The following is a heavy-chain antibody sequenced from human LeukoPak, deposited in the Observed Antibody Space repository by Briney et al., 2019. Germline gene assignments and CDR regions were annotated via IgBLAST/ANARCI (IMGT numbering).Heavy chain of an antibody. CDR2: IDLSGSTL. J-gene: IGHJ4*02. D-gene: IGHD1-26*01. CDR3: ARDPPPVVGTAGFDY. Sequence: GGSLRLSCAASGFTFSDYTMNWVRQAPGKGLEWVSYIDLSGSTLYYVDSVKGRFTNSRDNAKNSLYLQMNSLRAEDTAVYYCARDPPPVVGTAGFDYWGQGTLVTVSS. CDR1: GFTFSDYT. V-gene: IGHV3-48*04.